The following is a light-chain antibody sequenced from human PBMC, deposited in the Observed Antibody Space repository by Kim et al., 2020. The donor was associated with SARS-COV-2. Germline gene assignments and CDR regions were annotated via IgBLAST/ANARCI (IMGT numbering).Light chain of an antibody. Sequence: SPGKTDSITWYGDKWGDKIACWYQQKPGQSPGMGNYQGSKRPSGIPGRLSGSNTGNTATLTISGTQAMDEADYYCQAWDSSTAWVFGGGTQLTVL. J-gene: IGLJ3*02. V-gene: IGLV3-1*01. CDR2: QGS. CDR3: QAWDSSTAWV. CDR1: KWGDKI.